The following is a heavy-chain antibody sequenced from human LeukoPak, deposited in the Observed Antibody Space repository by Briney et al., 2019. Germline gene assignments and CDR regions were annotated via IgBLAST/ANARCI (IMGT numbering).Heavy chain of an antibody. D-gene: IGHD3-10*01. V-gene: IGHV3-30*18. CDR3: AKDKGGSEIYAFDI. CDR2: ISYDGSNK. CDR1: GFTFSSYG. Sequence: PGGSLRLSCAASGFTFSSYGMHWVCQAPGKGLEWVAVISYDGSNKYYADSVKGRFTISRDNSKNTLYLQMNSLRAEDTAVYYCAKDKGGSEIYAFDIWGQGTMVTVSS. J-gene: IGHJ3*02.